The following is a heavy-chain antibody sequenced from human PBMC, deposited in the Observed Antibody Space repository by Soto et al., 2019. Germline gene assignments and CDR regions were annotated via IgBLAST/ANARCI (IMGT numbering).Heavy chain of an antibody. CDR1: GGSFSGPN. Sequence: QLQQWGAGLLKPSETLSLACAVYGGSFSGPNWSWIRQPPGKGLEWIGEINHSGSTNYNPSRKSRVTISIDMAKNQHSLKVSSATAAETAVYYCARGWGFGFDTWGQGVLVTVSS. CDR3: ARGWGFGFDT. V-gene: IGHV4-34*01. D-gene: IGHD3-10*01. J-gene: IGHJ5*02. CDR2: INHSGST.